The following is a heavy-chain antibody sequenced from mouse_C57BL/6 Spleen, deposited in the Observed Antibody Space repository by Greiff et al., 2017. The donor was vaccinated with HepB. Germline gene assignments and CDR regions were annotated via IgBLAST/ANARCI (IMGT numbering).Heavy chain of an antibody. J-gene: IGHJ1*03. CDR2: IDPEDGET. Sequence: EVQLQQSGAELVKPGASVKLSCKASGFNIKDYYMHWVKQRTEKGLEWIGRIDPEDGETKYAPKFQGKATITADTSSITAYLQLSSLTAEDTAVYYCAIPLIGSYFDVWGTGTTVTVSS. CDR1: GFNIKDYY. CDR3: AIPLIGSYFDV. V-gene: IGHV14-2*01. D-gene: IGHD1-1*01.